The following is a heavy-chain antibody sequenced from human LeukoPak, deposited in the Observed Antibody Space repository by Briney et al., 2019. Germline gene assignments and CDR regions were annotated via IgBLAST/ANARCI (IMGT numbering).Heavy chain of an antibody. V-gene: IGHV3-15*01. J-gene: IGHJ4*02. CDR2: IKSKSDGGTI. D-gene: IGHD3-10*01. CDR3: NTDEGLASWHMFSY. CDR1: GFTFTKAW. Sequence: GGSLRLSCAASGFTFTKAWMSWVRQAPGKGLEWVGRIKSKSDGGTIDYAAPVEGRVTISRDDSKNMVYLQMNSLKTEDTAVYYCNTDEGLASWHMFSYWGQGTQVTVSS.